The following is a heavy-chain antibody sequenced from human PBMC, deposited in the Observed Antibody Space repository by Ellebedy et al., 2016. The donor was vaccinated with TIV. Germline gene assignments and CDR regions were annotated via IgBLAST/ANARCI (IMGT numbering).Heavy chain of an antibody. CDR1: TGSFNGYY. Sequence: MPSETLSLTCAVSTGSFNGYYWNWFRQPPGKGLEWIGEIHHRGSTNYNPYLKSRLTLSIDTSKKQFSLNVTSVTAADTAVYYCANRGKIAVSRYWGQGVLVTVSS. CDR2: IHHRGST. CDR3: ANRGKIAVSRY. D-gene: IGHD5/OR15-5a*01. V-gene: IGHV4-34*01. J-gene: IGHJ4*02.